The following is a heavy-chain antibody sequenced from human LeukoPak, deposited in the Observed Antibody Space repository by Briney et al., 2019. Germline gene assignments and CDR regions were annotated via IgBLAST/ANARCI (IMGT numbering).Heavy chain of an antibody. J-gene: IGHJ5*02. CDR2: IYPGDSDT. V-gene: IGHV5-51*01. D-gene: IGHD6-13*01. CDR1: GYSFTSYW. Sequence: GESLKISCKGSGYSFTSYWIGWVRQMPGKGLEWMGIIYPGDSDTRYSPSFQGQVTTSADKSISTAYLQWSSLKASDTAMYYYARLGSSWFNWFDPWGQGTLVTVSS. CDR3: ARLGSSWFNWFDP.